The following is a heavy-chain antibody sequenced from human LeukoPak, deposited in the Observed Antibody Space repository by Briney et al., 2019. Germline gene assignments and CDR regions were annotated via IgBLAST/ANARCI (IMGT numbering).Heavy chain of an antibody. CDR3: SRLTHSYYSDTSGYYPYYYMDV. CDR2: ISYSGNT. V-gene: IGHV4-39*02. J-gene: IGHJ6*03. D-gene: IGHD3-22*01. CDR1: AGSISSCDYY. Sequence: PSETLSLTCTVSAGSISSCDYYWGWIRQSPGKGLEWIGRISYSGNTYYNPSLKSRVTISVDTSKNHFSLRLSSVTAADTAVYFCSRLTHSYYSDTSGYYPYYYMDVWGEGTTVTVSS.